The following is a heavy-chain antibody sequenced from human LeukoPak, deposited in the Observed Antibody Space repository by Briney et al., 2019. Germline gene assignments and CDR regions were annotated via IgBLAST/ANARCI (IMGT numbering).Heavy chain of an antibody. CDR2: TSGSGGST. V-gene: IGHV3-23*01. J-gene: IGHJ1*01. Sequence: PGGSLRLSCAASGFTFSSYAMSWVRQAPGKGLEWVSATSGSGGSTYYADSVKGRFTISRDNSKNTLYLQMNSLRAEDTAVYYCAKPDSSSWYPEYFQRWGQGTLVTVSS. CDR3: AKPDSSSWYPEYFQR. D-gene: IGHD6-13*01. CDR1: GFTFSSYA.